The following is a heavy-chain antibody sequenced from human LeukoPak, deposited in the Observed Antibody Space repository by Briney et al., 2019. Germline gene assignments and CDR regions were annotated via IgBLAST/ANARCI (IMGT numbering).Heavy chain of an antibody. CDR2: TYYRSKWYN. CDR1: GDSVSSNSAA. D-gene: IGHD5-12*01. V-gene: IGHV6-1*01. J-gene: IGHJ6*02. Sequence: SQTLSLTCAISGDSVSSNSAAWNWIRQSPSRGLEWLGRTYYRSKWYNDYAVSVKSRITINPDTSKNQFSLQLNSVTPEDTAVYYCARDRHAVSYDVIYYYYYYGMDVWGQGTTVTVSS. CDR3: ARDRHAVSYDVIYYYYYYGMDV.